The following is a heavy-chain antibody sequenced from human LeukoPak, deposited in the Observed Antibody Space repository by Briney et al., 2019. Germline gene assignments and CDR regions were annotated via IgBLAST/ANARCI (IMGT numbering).Heavy chain of an antibody. CDR2: IIPILGIA. CDR1: GYTFTSYA. CDR3: ARSGRGDRYCSSTSCYDY. D-gene: IGHD2-2*01. V-gene: IGHV1-69*04. J-gene: IGHJ4*02. Sequence: GASVKVSCKASGYTFTSYAISWVRQAPGQGLEWMGRIIPILGIANYAQKFQGRVTITADKSTSTAYMELSSLRSEDTAVYYCARSGRGDRYCSSTSCYDYWGQGTLVTVSS.